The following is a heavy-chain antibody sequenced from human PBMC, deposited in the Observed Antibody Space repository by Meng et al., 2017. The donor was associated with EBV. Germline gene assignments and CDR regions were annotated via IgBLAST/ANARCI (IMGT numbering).Heavy chain of an antibody. CDR3: ASESGRGFTPDY. D-gene: IGHD3-10*01. J-gene: IGHJ4*02. CDR1: GGTFRSDA. Sequence: QVQWLQSGAEVKKPGSSVKVSCRTSGGTFRSDAVSWVRQAPGQGLEWMGGLIPMVGAPHYAQKFQGRVTIIADESTSTHSMELNSLRSEDTAMYYCASESGRGFTPDYWGQGTLVTVFS. V-gene: IGHV1-69*01. CDR2: LIPMVGAP.